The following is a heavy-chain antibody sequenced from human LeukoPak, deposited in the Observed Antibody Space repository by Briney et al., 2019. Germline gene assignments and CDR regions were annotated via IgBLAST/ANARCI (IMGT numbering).Heavy chain of an antibody. CDR2: IYYSGST. D-gene: IGHD3-22*01. CDR3: ARGLRYYYDSSGYERRNLPRYFDY. J-gene: IGHJ4*02. Sequence: SETLSLTCTVSGGSISSSSYYWGWIRQPPGKGLEWIGSIYYSGSTYYNPSLKSRVTISVDTSKNQFSLKLSSVTAADTAVYYCARGLRYYYDSSGYERRNLPRYFDYWGQGTLVTVSS. V-gene: IGHV4-39*01. CDR1: GGSISSSSYY.